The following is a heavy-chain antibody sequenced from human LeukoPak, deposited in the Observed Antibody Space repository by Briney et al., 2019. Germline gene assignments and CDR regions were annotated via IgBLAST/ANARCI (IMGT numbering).Heavy chain of an antibody. J-gene: IGHJ4*02. CDR1: GGSFSGYY. V-gene: IGHV4-34*01. Sequence: SETLSLTCAVYGGSFSGYYWSWIRQPPGKGLEWIGEINHGGSTNYNPSLKSRVTISVDTSKNQFSLKLSSVTAADTAVYYCARGRVVRGVMAYRGQGTLVTVSS. D-gene: IGHD3-10*01. CDR2: INHGGST. CDR3: ARGRVVRGVMAY.